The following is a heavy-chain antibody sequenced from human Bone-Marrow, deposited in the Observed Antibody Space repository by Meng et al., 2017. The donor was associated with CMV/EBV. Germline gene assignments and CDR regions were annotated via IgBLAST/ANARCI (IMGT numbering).Heavy chain of an antibody. D-gene: IGHD2-8*01. Sequence: SVKVSCKASGYTFTGYYMHWVRQAPGQGLEWMGWINPNSGGTNYVQKFQGRVTMTRDTSISTAYMELSRMRSDDTAVYYCARERLYPHYGMDVWGQGTTVTVSS. CDR2: INPNSGGT. V-gene: IGHV1-2*02. CDR1: GYTFTGYY. J-gene: IGHJ6*02. CDR3: ARERLYPHYGMDV.